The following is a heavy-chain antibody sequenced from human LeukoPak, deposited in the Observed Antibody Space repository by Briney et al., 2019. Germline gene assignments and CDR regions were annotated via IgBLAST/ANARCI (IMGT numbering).Heavy chain of an antibody. J-gene: IGHJ5*02. D-gene: IGHD3-9*01. CDR3: VRGAGIAARFHTSGRYFDWLLPNWFDP. V-gene: IGHV4-59*11. CDR1: GGSISSHY. Sequence: SETLSLTCTVSGGSISSHYWSWIRQPPGKGLEWIGYIYYSGSTNYNPSLKSRVTISVDTSKNQFSLKLSSVTAADTAVYYCVRGAGIAARFHTSGRYFDWLLPNWFDPWGQGTLVTVSS. CDR2: IYYSGST.